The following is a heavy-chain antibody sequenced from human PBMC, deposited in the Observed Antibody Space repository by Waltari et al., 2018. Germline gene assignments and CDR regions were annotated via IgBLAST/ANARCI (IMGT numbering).Heavy chain of an antibody. CDR1: GYSISSGYY. CDR3: ARRAGATSGLDY. J-gene: IGHJ4*01. D-gene: IGHD1-26*01. CDR2: LYHSGST. Sequence: QVQRQESGTGLVKPSETLSLTCAVSGYSISSGYYWGWIRQTPGKGLEWIGSLYHSGSTYYNPSLKSRIPISVDTSKTQFSLKLSSVSAADPAVYYCARRAGATSGLDYWGHGTLVTVSS. V-gene: IGHV4-38-2*01.